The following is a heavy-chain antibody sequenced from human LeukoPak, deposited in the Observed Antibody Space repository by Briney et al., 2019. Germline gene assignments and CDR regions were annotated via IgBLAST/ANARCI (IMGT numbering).Heavy chain of an antibody. Sequence: GALRLSRAASGFTLSSYCMHLVRQAPGQGLEWVAVIWYDGSNKYYADSVKGRFTISRDNSKNTLYLQMNSLRAEDTAVYYCARERRDGYGFWFDPWGQGTLVTVSS. J-gene: IGHJ5*02. CDR2: IWYDGSNK. D-gene: IGHD5-24*01. CDR1: GFTLSSYC. V-gene: IGHV3-33*01. CDR3: ARERRDGYGFWFDP.